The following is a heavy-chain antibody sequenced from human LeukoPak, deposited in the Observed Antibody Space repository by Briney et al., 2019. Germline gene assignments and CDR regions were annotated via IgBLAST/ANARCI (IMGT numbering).Heavy chain of an antibody. J-gene: IGHJ3*02. CDR1: GGSISSYY. D-gene: IGHD1-26*01. V-gene: IGHV4-4*07. CDR3: ARGLVGATWNAFDI. Sequence: SETLSLTCTVSGGSISSYYWSWIRQPAGKGLELIGRIYSSGSANYNPSLKSRVAMSVDTSKNQFSLNLSSVTAADTAVYNCARGLVGATWNAFDIWGQGTMVTVSS. CDR2: IYSSGSA.